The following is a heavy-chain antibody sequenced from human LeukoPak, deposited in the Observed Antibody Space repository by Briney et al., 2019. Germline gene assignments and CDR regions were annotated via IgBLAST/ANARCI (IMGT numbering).Heavy chain of an antibody. Sequence: GRSLRLSCTVSGFTFGDHAMSWVRQAPGKGLEWVGFIRSKTYGGTTEYAASVKGRFIISRDVSTSIAYLQMNSLKTEDTAVYYCTRGPIQLWLYHGMDVWGQGTTVTVSS. D-gene: IGHD5-18*01. V-gene: IGHV3-49*04. J-gene: IGHJ6*02. CDR3: TRGPIQLWLYHGMDV. CDR2: IRSKTYGGTT. CDR1: GFTFGDHA.